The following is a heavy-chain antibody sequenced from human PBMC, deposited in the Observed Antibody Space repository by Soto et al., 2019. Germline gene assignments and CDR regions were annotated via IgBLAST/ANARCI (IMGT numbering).Heavy chain of an antibody. CDR2: ISGRSAYS. D-gene: IGHD5-18*01. CDR1: GFTFSDYY. V-gene: IGHV3-11*06. CDR3: ARGYGAFDI. Sequence: GSLRLSCAASGFTFSDYYMSWIRQAPGKGLEWVSYISGRSAYSNYADSVKGRFSISRDDAKNSLYLQMNSLRAEDTALYYCARGYGAFDIWGQGTMVTVSS. J-gene: IGHJ3*02.